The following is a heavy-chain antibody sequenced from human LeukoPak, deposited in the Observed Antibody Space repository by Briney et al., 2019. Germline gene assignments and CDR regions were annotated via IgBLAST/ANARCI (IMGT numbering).Heavy chain of an antibody. D-gene: IGHD6-13*01. V-gene: IGHV4-34*01. J-gene: IGHJ4*02. CDR2: IYYSGST. CDR1: GGSLSGYY. CDR3: ARLEQQLVPDY. Sequence: PSETLSLTCAVYGGSLSGYYWSWIRQPPGKGLEWIGSIYYSGSTYYNPSLKSRVTISVDTSKNQFSLKLSSVTAADTAVYYCARLEQQLVPDYWGQGTLVTVSS.